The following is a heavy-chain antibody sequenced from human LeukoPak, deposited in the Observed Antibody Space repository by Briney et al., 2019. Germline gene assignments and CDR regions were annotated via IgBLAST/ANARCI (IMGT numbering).Heavy chain of an antibody. J-gene: IGHJ1*01. Sequence: SETLSLTCAVNGGSFTGFYWNWIRQPPGKGLEWIGEINHSGSTSYNPSLKSRATISVDTSRNQFSLKLSSMTAADTAVYYCQVVAAALGSQHWGQGTLVTVSS. CDR1: GGSFTGFY. CDR2: INHSGST. CDR3: QVVAAALGSQH. D-gene: IGHD2-15*01. V-gene: IGHV4-34*01.